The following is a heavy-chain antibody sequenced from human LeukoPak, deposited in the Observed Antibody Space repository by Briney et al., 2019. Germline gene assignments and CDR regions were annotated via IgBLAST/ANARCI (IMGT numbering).Heavy chain of an antibody. CDR2: IWYDESNK. J-gene: IGHJ1*01. Sequence: AGGSLRLSCAASGFTFSNYGMHWVRQAPGKGLEWVAVIWYDESNKYCSDSVKGRFTISRDNSKNTLYLQMNSLRVEDTAVYYCATTASRGPQSAEYFQYWGQGTLVTVSS. CDR3: ATTASRGPQSAEYFQY. CDR1: GFTFSNYG. V-gene: IGHV3-33*01.